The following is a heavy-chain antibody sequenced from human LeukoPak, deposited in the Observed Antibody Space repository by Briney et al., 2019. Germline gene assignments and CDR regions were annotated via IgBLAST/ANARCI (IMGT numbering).Heavy chain of an antibody. J-gene: IGHJ4*02. V-gene: IGHV4-59*01. CDR2: IYYSGST. D-gene: IGHD5-12*01. CDR1: GGSIRSYY. Sequence: PSETLSLTCTVSGGSIRSYYWIWLRQPPGKGLEWIGYIYYSGSTNYNPSLKSRVTISVDTSKNQFSLKLSSVTAADTAVYYCARAYSGYLQIDVRGKGTLVTVSS. CDR3: ARAYSGYLQIDV.